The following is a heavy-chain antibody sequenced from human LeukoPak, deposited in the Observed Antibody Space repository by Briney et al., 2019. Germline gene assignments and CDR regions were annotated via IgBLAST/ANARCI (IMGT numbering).Heavy chain of an antibody. D-gene: IGHD4-11*01. V-gene: IGHV4-61*01. Sequence: SETLSLTCTVSGGSVSSGSYYWSWIRQPPGRGLEWIGYIFYSGSTNYNPSLKSRVTISVDTTKNQFSLKLSSVTAADTAVYYCARGEHSNPNDYWGQGTLVTVSS. CDR3: ARGEHSNPNDY. J-gene: IGHJ4*02. CDR1: GGSVSSGSYY. CDR2: IFYSGST.